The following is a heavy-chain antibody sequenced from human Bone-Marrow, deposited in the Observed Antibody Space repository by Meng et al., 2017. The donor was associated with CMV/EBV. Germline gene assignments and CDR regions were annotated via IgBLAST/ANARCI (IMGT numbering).Heavy chain of an antibody. D-gene: IGHD2-2*01. Sequence: ASVKVSCKASGYTFTGYYMHWVRQAPGQGLEWMGWIDPNSGGTNYAQKFQGRVTMTRDTSISTAYMELSRLRSDDTAVYYCARYCSSTSCYVWFDPWGQGTRVTGSS. CDR2: IDPNSGGT. CDR1: GYTFTGYY. V-gene: IGHV1-2*02. CDR3: ARYCSSTSCYVWFDP. J-gene: IGHJ5*02.